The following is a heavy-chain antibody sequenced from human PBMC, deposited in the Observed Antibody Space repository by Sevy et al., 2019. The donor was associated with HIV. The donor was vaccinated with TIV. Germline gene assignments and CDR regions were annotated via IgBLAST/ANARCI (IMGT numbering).Heavy chain of an antibody. V-gene: IGHV4-61*01. CDR2: TYFTGTT. CDR3: ATDQYYDILTGLYGLDV. J-gene: IGHJ6*02. D-gene: IGHD3-9*01. CDR1: GASVRHGSYY. Sequence: SETLSLTCTVSGASVRHGSYYWSWIRQPPGKGLEWIGYTYFTGTTNYNPSLKSRVTISIDTSKNQFSLKLTSVTAADTAVYYCATDQYYDILTGLYGLDVWGLGTTVTVSS.